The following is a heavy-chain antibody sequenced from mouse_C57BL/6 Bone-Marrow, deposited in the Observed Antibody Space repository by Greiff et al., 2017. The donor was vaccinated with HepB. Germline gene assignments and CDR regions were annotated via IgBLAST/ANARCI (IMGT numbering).Heavy chain of an antibody. CDR2: IHPNSGST. V-gene: IGHV1-64*01. CDR3: AREGLTTVVADY. CDR1: GYTLTSYW. J-gene: IGHJ2*01. D-gene: IGHD1-1*01. Sequence: QVQLQQPGAELVKPGASVKLSCKASGYTLTSYWMHWVKQRPGQGLEWIGMIHPNSGSTNYNEKFKSKATLTVDKSSSTAYMQLSSLTSEDSAVYYCAREGLTTVVADYWGQGTTLTVSS.